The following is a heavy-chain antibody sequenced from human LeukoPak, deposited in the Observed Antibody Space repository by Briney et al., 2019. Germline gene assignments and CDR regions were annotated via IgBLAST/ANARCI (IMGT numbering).Heavy chain of an antibody. Sequence: GGSLRLSCAASGFTFSSYAMSWVRQAPGKGLEWVSAISGSGGSTYYADSVKGRFTISRDNSKNTLYPQMNSLRAEDTAVYYCAKSRARITIFVAFDPWGQGTLVTVSS. J-gene: IGHJ5*02. D-gene: IGHD3-3*01. CDR3: AKSRARITIFVAFDP. CDR2: ISGSGGST. V-gene: IGHV3-23*01. CDR1: GFTFSSYA.